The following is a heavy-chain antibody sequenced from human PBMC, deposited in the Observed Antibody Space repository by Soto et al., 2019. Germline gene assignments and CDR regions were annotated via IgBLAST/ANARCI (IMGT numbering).Heavy chain of an antibody. Sequence: QVQLQQWGAGLLKPSETLSLTCAVYGGSFSGYYWSWIRQPPGKGLEWIGEINHSGSTNYNPSLKSRVTISVDTSKNQFSLKLSSVTAADTAVYYCARFRLGIRHVVDYWGQGTLVTVSS. CDR1: GGSFSGYY. D-gene: IGHD7-27*01. V-gene: IGHV4-34*01. J-gene: IGHJ4*02. CDR2: INHSGST. CDR3: ARFRLGIRHVVDY.